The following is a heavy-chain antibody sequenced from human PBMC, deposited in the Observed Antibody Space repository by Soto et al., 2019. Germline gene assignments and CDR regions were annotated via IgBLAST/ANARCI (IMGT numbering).Heavy chain of an antibody. CDR1: NGSISSGGYY. Sequence: VQLLESGPGLVKPSQTLSLTCTVSNGSISSGGYYWSWVRQHPGKGLEWIGYIFFTGSTYYNPSLKSRVTMSVDTSKNQFSLKLTSVTAADTAVYYCARDTVYYLSSGFVRAPFDIWGQGTLVTVSS. J-gene: IGHJ3*02. D-gene: IGHD3-22*01. V-gene: IGHV4-31*03. CDR2: IFFTGST. CDR3: ARDTVYYLSSGFVRAPFDI.